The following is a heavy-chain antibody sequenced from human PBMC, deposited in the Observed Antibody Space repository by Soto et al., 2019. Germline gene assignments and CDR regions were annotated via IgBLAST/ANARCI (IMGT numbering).Heavy chain of an antibody. CDR3: ARELQSSTEGH. V-gene: IGHV3-21*06. J-gene: IGHJ4*02. D-gene: IGHD3-10*01. CDR2: ISIVPNSM. Sequence: TGGSLRLSCVASGLIFSGHSFSWVRQAPGKGPEWVSSISIVPNSMYYADSVKGRFTISRDNAKSTVYLDMDSLRVEDTAVYFCARELQSSTEGHWGKGTLVTVSS. CDR1: GLIFSGHS.